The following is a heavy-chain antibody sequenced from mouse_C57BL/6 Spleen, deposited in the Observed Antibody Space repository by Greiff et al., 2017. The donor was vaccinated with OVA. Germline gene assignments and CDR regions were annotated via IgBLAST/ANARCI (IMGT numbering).Heavy chain of an antibody. D-gene: IGHD2-1*01. CDR1: GFNITDYY. CDR3: ARDYYGNWFAY. V-gene: IGHV14-2*01. Sequence: EVQLQESGAELVKPGASVKLSCTASGFNITDYYMHWVKQRTEQGLEWIGRIDPEDGETKYAPKFQGKATITADTSSNTAYLQLSSLTSEDTAVYYCARDYYGNWFAYWGQGTLVTVSA. J-gene: IGHJ3*01. CDR2: IDPEDGET.